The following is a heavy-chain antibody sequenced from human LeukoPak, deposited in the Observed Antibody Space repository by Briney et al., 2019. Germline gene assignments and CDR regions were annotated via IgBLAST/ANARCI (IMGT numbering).Heavy chain of an antibody. CDR2: IDPNSGDT. J-gene: IGHJ4*02. V-gene: IGHV1-2*02. CDR3: AKNDGNYDDS. CDR1: VYIFTGYY. Sequence: GASVKVSCKASVYIFTGYYLHWVRQAPGQGLEWLGWIDPNSGDTDFAQNFQGRVTLTSDTSITTAYMELRSLRSDDTAVYYCAKNDGNYDDSWGQGSLVIVSS. D-gene: IGHD3-3*01.